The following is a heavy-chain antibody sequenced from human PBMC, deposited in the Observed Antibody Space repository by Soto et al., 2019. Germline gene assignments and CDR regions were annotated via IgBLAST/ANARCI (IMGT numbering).Heavy chain of an antibody. Sequence: KASETLSLTCAVYGGSFSCYYWSWIRQPPGKGLEWIGEINHSGSTNYNPSLKSRVTISVDTSKNQFSLKLSSVTAADTAVYYCARGRKTWITIFGSGPFDYWGQGTLVTVSS. CDR1: GGSFSCYY. D-gene: IGHD3-3*01. CDR3: ARGRKTWITIFGSGPFDY. V-gene: IGHV4-34*01. CDR2: INHSGST. J-gene: IGHJ4*02.